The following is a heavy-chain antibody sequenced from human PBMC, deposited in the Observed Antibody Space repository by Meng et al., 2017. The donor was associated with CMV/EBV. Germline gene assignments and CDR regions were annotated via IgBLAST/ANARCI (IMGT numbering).Heavy chain of an antibody. J-gene: IGHJ5*02. D-gene: IGHD1-26*01. V-gene: IGHV3-74*01. Sequence: LSCAASGFTFSSYWVHWVRQAPGKGLVWVSRINSDGSSTSYADSVKGRFTISRDNAKNTLYLQMNSLRAEDTAVYYCASGTLRLGFDPWGQGTLVTVSS. CDR1: GFTFSSYW. CDR2: INSDGSST. CDR3: ASGTLRLGFDP.